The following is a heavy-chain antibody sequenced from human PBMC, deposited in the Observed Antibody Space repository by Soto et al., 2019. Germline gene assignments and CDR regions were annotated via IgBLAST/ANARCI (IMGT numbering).Heavy chain of an antibody. D-gene: IGHD6-25*01. J-gene: IGHJ5*02. CDR2: ISYDGSNK. Sequence: GGSLRLSCAASGFTFSDNYMSWIRQAPGKGLEWVAVISYDGSNKYYADSVKGRFTISRDNSKNTLYLQMNSLRAEDTAVYYCARGVGSPNNWFDPWGQGTLVTVSS. CDR3: ARGVGSPNNWFDP. CDR1: GFTFSDNY. V-gene: IGHV3-30-3*01.